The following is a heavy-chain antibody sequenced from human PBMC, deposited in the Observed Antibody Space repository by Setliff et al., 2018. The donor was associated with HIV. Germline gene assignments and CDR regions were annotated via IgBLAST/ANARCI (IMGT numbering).Heavy chain of an antibody. Sequence: GESLKISCAASGFSFDSHSMHWVRQAPGKGLEWIASINSGSNYIYYIDSVKGRFTISRDNAKKSLYLQMSSLRAEDAAVYCCARGLSGGYCSGGSCYPFDLWGQGTQFTVSS. J-gene: IGHJ4*02. CDR1: GFSFDSHS. V-gene: IGHV3-21*01. D-gene: IGHD2-15*01. CDR3: ARGLSGGYCSGGSCYPFDL. CDR2: INSGSNYI.